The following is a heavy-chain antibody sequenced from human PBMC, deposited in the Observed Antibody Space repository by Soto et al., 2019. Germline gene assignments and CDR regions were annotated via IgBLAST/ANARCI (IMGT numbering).Heavy chain of an antibody. J-gene: IGHJ6*04. CDR3: GRDSSEHGEDVKDYGLDV. CDR1: GFTFRSYG. Sequence: QVQLVESGGGVVQPGRSLRLSCAASGFTFRSYGMHWVRQTPGKGLEWVAVIWYDGRNEYHTDSVKGRFTISRDNLKNTVELQMNRLRADDTAVYCCGRDSSEHGEDVKDYGLDVWGKGTTVTVCS. CDR2: IWYDGRNE. V-gene: IGHV3-33*01. D-gene: IGHD4-17*01.